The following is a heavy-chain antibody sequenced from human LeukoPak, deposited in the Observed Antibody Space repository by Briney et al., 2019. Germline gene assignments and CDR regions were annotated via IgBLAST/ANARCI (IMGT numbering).Heavy chain of an antibody. CDR2: VYYTGNT. J-gene: IGHJ4*02. CDR3: ARAPMDAYSSNFDY. Sequence: SETLSLTCTVSGGSVSSYYWSWIRQPPGKGLQWIGYVYYTGNTNYNPSLKSRVTMSVDTSKNQFSLNLRSVTAADTAAYYCARAPMDAYSSNFDYWGQGILITVSS. V-gene: IGHV4-59*02. CDR1: GGSVSSYY. D-gene: IGHD3-10*01.